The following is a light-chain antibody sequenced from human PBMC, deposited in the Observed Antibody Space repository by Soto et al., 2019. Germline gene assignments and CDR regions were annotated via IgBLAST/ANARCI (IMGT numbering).Light chain of an antibody. J-gene: IGLJ1*01. Sequence: QSVLTQPASVSGSPGQSITISCTGTSSDIGDYNYVSWYQQHPGKAPKLMIFDVTNRPSGVSSRFSGSKSGNTASLTISGLQAEDEADYYCSSHTSINTYVFGTGTKLTVL. V-gene: IGLV2-14*01. CDR1: SSDIGDYNY. CDR3: SSHTSINTYV. CDR2: DVT.